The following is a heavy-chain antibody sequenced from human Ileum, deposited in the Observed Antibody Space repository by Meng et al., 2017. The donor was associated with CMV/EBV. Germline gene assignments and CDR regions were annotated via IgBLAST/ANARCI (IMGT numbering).Heavy chain of an antibody. CDR2: FNHYGST. CDR3: ARGDDSSGYYWNRWGY. J-gene: IGHJ4*02. CDR1: GGSFSGYY. D-gene: IGHD3-22*01. Sequence: VQLEEWGAGLLKPSEPLAHTCAVYGGSFSGYYWSWIRQVPGKGLEWIGEFNHYGSTNYSPSLKSRVTVSVDTSKNHFSLKLSSVTAADTAVYYCARGDDSSGYYWNRWGYWGQGTLVTVSS. V-gene: IGHV4-34*01.